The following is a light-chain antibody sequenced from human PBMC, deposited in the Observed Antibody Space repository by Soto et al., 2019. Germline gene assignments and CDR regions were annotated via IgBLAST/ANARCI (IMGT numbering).Light chain of an antibody. CDR2: DAS. J-gene: IGKJ4*01. CDR3: QQRSGWPPLT. V-gene: IGKV3-11*01. CDR1: QSVTEF. Sequence: EIVLTQSPATLSLSPGERATLSCRASQSVTEFLAWYQQQPGQAPRLLIYDASNRATGVPARFSGSGSGTDFTLTISSLEPEDSAVYYCQQRSGWPPLTFGGGTKVAIK.